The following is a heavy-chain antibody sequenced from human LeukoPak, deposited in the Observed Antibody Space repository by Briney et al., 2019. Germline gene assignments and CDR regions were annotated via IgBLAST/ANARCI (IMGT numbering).Heavy chain of an antibody. Sequence: TGGSLTLSCAASGFTVSSYAMGWVRQAPGKGMEWVSAMGGGGTLYYADSVKGLFSISRDISKNTLLLQMNSLRAEDTAVYYCARRRYDWGGDFANWGQGTLVTVSS. CDR3: ARRRYDWGGDFAN. V-gene: IGHV3-23*01. CDR2: MGGGGTL. CDR1: GFTVSSYA. D-gene: IGHD3-16*01. J-gene: IGHJ4*02.